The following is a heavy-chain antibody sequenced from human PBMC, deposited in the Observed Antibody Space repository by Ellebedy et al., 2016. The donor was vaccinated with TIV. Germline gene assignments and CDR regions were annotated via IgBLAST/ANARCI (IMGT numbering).Heavy chain of an antibody. D-gene: IGHD3-3*01. Sequence: MPSETLSLTCTVSGGSISSYYWGWIRQPPGKGLEWIGYIYYSGSTNYNPSLKSRVTISVDTSKNQFSLKLSSVTAADTAVYYCASVLYYDFWSGYYPHYYGMDVWGQGTTVTVSS. J-gene: IGHJ6*02. V-gene: IGHV4-59*08. CDR1: GGSISSYY. CDR3: ASVLYYDFWSGYYPHYYGMDV. CDR2: IYYSGST.